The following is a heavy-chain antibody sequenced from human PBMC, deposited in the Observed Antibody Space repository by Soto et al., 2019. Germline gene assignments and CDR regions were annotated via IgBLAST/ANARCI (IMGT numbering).Heavy chain of an antibody. D-gene: IGHD3-3*01. V-gene: IGHV1-3*01. CDR1: GYTFTSYA. Sequence: GASVKVSCKASGYTFTSYAMHWVRQAPGQRLEWMGWINAGNGNTKYSQKFQGRVTITRDTSASTAYMELSSLRSEDTAVYYCARDLALGYYDFWSGPNYYGMDVWGQGTTVTVSS. CDR3: ARDLALGYYDFWSGPNYYGMDV. J-gene: IGHJ6*02. CDR2: INAGNGNT.